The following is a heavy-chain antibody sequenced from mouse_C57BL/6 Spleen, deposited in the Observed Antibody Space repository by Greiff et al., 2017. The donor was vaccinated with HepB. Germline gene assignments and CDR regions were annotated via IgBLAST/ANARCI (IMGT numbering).Heavy chain of an antibody. CDR3: ARGGYSHYGDYAMDY. V-gene: IGHV1-80*01. D-gene: IGHD2-5*01. J-gene: IGHJ4*01. Sequence: VKLQESGAELVKPGASVKISCKASGYAFSSYWMNWVKQRPGKGLEWIGQIYPGDGDTNYNGKFKGQATLTADKSSSTAYMQLSSLISEDSAVYFCARGGYSHYGDYAMDYWGQGTSVTVSS. CDR1: GYAFSSYW. CDR2: IYPGDGDT.